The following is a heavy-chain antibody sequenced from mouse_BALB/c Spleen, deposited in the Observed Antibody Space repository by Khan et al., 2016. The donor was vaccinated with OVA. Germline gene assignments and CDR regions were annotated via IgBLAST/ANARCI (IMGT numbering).Heavy chain of an antibody. J-gene: IGHJ4*01. D-gene: IGHD2-3*01. CDR3: ARQPGYYEGSAMDY. Sequence: EVNLVESGGGLVKPGGSLKLSCAASGFTFSSYGMSWVRQTPDKRLEWVATISSGGTYTYYPDSLKGRFTISRANAKITLYLQMRSLKSADTAMYYCARQPGYYEGSAMDYWGQGTSVTVPS. CDR1: GFTFSSYG. V-gene: IGHV5-6*03. CDR2: ISSGGTYT.